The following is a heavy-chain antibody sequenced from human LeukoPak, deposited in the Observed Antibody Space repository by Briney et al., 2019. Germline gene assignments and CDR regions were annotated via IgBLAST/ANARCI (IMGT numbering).Heavy chain of an antibody. J-gene: IGHJ4*02. Sequence: GALVKVSCKASGYTFTSYGISWVRQAPGQGLEWMGWISAYNGNTNYAQKLQGRVTMTADTSTSTAYMELRSLRSDDTAVYYCARDLSSRLGYCSSTSCYIDYWGQGTLVTVSS. CDR3: ARDLSSRLGYCSSTSCYIDY. CDR1: GYTFTSYG. V-gene: IGHV1-18*01. CDR2: ISAYNGNT. D-gene: IGHD2-2*02.